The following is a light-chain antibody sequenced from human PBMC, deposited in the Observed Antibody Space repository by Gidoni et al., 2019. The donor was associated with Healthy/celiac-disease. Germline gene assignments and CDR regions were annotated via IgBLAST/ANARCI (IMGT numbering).Light chain of an antibody. V-gene: IGKV1-33*01. CDR2: DAS. J-gene: IGKJ4*02. CDR3: QQYDNLPCT. CDR1: HDISNY. Sequence: DIQITQSPSSLSASVGDRVTITFQTSHDISNYLNWYQQTPRKAPKLLIYDASNSETGAPSRCSGSGAGTDITFTSSILHPEDIATYYCQQYDNLPCTFGGGTKVEIK.